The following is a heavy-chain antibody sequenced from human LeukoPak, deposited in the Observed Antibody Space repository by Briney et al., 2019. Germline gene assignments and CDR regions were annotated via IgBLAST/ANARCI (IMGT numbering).Heavy chain of an antibody. J-gene: IGHJ4*02. CDR1: GGSISSSNYY. D-gene: IGHD1-26*01. CDR3: VRVKSGSISDS. CDR2: ISYSGST. Sequence: SETLSLTCTVSGGSISSSNYYWGWIRQPPGKGLEWIVSISYSGSTYYNPSVKSRVTISRDTSKNQFSLSLNSVTAADTAVYYCVRVKSGSISDSWGQGTLVTVSS. V-gene: IGHV4-39*07.